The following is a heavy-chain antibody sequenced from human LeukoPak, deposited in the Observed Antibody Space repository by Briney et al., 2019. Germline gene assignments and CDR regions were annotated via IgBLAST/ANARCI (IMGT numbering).Heavy chain of an antibody. CDR3: ARADGYCSGGSCYRGVYYYYGMDV. D-gene: IGHD2-15*01. Sequence: ASVKVSCKASGYTFTGYYMHWVRQAPGQGLEWMGWINPNSGGTNYAQKFQGRVTMTRDTSISTAYMELSRLRSDGTAVYYCARADGYCSGGSCYRGVYYYYGMDVWGQGTTVTVSS. CDR2: INPNSGGT. V-gene: IGHV1-2*02. CDR1: GYTFTGYY. J-gene: IGHJ6*02.